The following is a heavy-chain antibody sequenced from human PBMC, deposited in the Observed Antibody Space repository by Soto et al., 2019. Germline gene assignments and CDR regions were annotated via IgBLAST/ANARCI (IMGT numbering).Heavy chain of an antibody. V-gene: IGHV3-48*02. D-gene: IGHD2-15*01. Sequence: GGSVRVSCEGSGFTFSAYAMNWVRQAPGKGLEWVSYISSRSDTLYYADSVKGRFTISRDNAKNSVYLQVNNLRDEDTAVYYCARDWDIVILSVPIPNYNYGTDVSGPGTTVTVSS. CDR1: GFTFSAYA. J-gene: IGHJ6*02. CDR2: ISSRSDTL. CDR3: ARDWDIVILSVPIPNYNYGTDV.